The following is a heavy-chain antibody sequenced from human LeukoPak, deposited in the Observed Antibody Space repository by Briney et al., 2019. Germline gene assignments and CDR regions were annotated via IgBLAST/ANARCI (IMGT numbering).Heavy chain of an antibody. CDR1: GFTFSSYS. CDR2: ITASGTAM. J-gene: IGHJ4*02. D-gene: IGHD2/OR15-2a*01. Sequence: AGGSLRLSCAASGFTFSSYSMNWVRQAPGKGLEWVSHITASGTAMFYADSVKGRFTISRDNSKNTVYLQMRNLRVEHTAVYYCAKVVAGNIDYYFDYWGQGILVAVSS. V-gene: IGHV3-23*01. CDR3: AKVVAGNIDYYFDY.